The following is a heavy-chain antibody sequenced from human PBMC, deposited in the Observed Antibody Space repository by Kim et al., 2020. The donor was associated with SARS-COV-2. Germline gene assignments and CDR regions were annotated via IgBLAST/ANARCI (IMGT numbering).Heavy chain of an antibody. V-gene: IGHV3-30-3*01. CDR1: GFTFSSYS. J-gene: IGHJ2*01. D-gene: IGHD2-2*01. CDR3: ARDAWAATSSTSWY. CDR2: ISYDGSNK. Sequence: GGSLRLSCAASGFTFSSYSMHWVRQAPGKVLEWVAVISYDGSNKNYADSVRGRFTISRDKSKNTLYRQINSLRAEDTPVYYCARDAWAATSSTSWY.